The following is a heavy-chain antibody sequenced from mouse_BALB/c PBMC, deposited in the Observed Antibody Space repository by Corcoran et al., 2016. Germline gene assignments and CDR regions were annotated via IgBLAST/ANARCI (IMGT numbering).Heavy chain of an antibody. CDR3: ARSIAHYYGSHYYAMDY. CDR1: GYTFTTAG. Sequence: QIQFVKSGPELKKPGETVRISCKASGYTFTTAGMQWVQKMPGKGLKWIGWINTHSGVPKYAEDFKGRFAFSLETSASTAYLQISNLKNEDTATYFCARSIAHYYGSHYYAMDYWGQGTSVTVSS. CDR2: INTHSGVP. D-gene: IGHD1-1*01. V-gene: IGHV9-4*02. J-gene: IGHJ4*01.